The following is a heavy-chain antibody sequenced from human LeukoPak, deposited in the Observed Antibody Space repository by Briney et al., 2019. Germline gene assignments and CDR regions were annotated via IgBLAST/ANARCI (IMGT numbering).Heavy chain of an antibody. V-gene: IGHV3-15*01. CDR2: IQSKTAGGTP. CDR3: TTGGYSYHYLYVN. CDR1: GFTFSSYW. D-gene: IGHD5-18*01. J-gene: IGHJ4*02. Sequence: GGSLRLSCAASGFTFSSYWMSWVRQAPGKGLEWVGHIQSKTAGGTPDYAAPVKGRFSISRDDSRNTLYLQMNSLKTEDTAMYYCTTGGYSYHYLYVNWGQGTLVSVSS.